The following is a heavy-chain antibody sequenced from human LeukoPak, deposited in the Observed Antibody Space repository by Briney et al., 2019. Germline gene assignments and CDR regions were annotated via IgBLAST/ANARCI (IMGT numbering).Heavy chain of an antibody. D-gene: IGHD6-25*01. CDR2: ISYSSTYI. V-gene: IGHV3-21*01. CDR3: ARDKPNFAAAEIDY. J-gene: IGHJ4*02. Sequence: GGSLRLSCAASGFTFSSHAMSWVRQAPGKGLEWVSSISYSSTYIYYADSVKGRFTISRDNAKSSLFLQMNGLRAEDTAVYYCARDKPNFAAAEIDYWGQGTLVTVSS. CDR1: GFTFSSHA.